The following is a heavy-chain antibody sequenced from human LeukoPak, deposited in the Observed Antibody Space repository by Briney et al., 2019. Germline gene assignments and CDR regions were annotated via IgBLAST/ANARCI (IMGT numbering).Heavy chain of an antibody. CDR2: ILSDGSKE. Sequence: GGSLRLSCAASGFTFSSYGMHWVRQAPGKGLEWVAVILSDGSKEFYTDSVKGRFTISRDNAKNSLYLQMNSLRAEDTAVYYCARDAYYYDSSVPYWGQGTLVTVSS. CDR1: GFTFSSYG. CDR3: ARDAYYYDSSVPY. D-gene: IGHD3-22*01. V-gene: IGHV3-33*01. J-gene: IGHJ4*02.